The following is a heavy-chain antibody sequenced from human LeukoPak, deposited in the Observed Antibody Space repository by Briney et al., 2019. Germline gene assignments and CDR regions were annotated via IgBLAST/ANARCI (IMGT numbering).Heavy chain of an antibody. V-gene: IGHV3-7*03. J-gene: IGHJ4*02. Sequence: GGSLRLSCAASGFTFSSYWMSWVRQAPGKGLEWVANIKQDGSEKYYVDSVKGRFTISRGNAKNSLYLQMNSLRAEDTAVYYCAREGIAAPFDYWGQGTLVTVSS. D-gene: IGHD6-13*01. CDR3: AREGIAAPFDY. CDR2: IKQDGSEK. CDR1: GFTFSSYW.